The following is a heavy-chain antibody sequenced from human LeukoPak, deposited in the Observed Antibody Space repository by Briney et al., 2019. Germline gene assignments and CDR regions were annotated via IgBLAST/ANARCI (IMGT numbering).Heavy chain of an antibody. D-gene: IGHD2-21*02. CDR2: ISSSSSTI. CDR3: LSDQYCGGDCIRPHAY. V-gene: IGHV3-48*01. J-gene: IGHJ4*02. Sequence: GGSLRLSCEASGFIFSTYSMNWVRQAPGKGLEWVSYISSSSSTIFYADSVRGRFTISRDNAKKSLCLQMNSLRAEDTAFYYCLSDQYCGGDCIRPHAYWGQGTLVTVSS. CDR1: GFIFSTYS.